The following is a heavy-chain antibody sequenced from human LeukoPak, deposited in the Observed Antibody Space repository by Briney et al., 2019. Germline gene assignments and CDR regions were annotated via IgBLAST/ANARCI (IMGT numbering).Heavy chain of an antibody. J-gene: IGHJ4*02. Sequence: GGSLRLSCAASGFTFTKYAMNWVRQAPGKGLEWVSRISGSGSATDYADSVKGRFSISRDNSKNTLCLQMTSLRAEDTAIYYCARDSDVPGCFDYWGQGAPVTVSS. V-gene: IGHV3-23*01. CDR3: ARDSDVPGCFDY. CDR2: ISGSGSAT. CDR1: GFTFTKYA. D-gene: IGHD2-21*01.